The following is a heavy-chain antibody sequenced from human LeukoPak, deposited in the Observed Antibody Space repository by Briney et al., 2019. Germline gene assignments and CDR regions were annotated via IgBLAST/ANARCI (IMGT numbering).Heavy chain of an antibody. V-gene: IGHV1-18*01. J-gene: IGHJ4*02. CDR1: GYTFTSYG. CDR2: ISAYNGNT. D-gene: IGHD6-19*01. CDR3: ARVSSSGWYSGY. Sequence: ASVKVSCKASGYTFTSYGVSWVRQAPGQGLEWMGWISAYNGNTNYAQNLQGRVTMTTVTSTNTAYMELRSLRSDDTAVYYCARVSSSGWYSGYWGQGTLVTVSS.